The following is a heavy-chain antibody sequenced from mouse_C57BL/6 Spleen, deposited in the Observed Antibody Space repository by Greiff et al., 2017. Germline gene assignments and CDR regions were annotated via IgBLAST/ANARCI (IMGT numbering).Heavy chain of an antibody. J-gene: IGHJ1*03. Sequence: ESGPGLVKPSQSLSLTCSVTGYSITSGYYWNWIRQFPGNKLEWMGYISYDGSNNYNPSLKNRISITRDTSKNQFFLKLNSVTTEDTATYYCARDYYVLEYFDVWGTGTTVTVSS. CDR3: ARDYYVLEYFDV. V-gene: IGHV3-6*01. CDR2: ISYDGSN. D-gene: IGHD1-1*01. CDR1: GYSITSGYY.